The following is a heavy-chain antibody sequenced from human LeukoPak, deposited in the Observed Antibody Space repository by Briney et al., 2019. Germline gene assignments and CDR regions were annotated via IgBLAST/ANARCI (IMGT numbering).Heavy chain of an antibody. CDR1: GHTFSSYG. Sequence: ASVKLSCKPSGHTFSSYGVSWVRQAPGQGLEWMGWISAYNGNTNYAQKLQGRLTMHTDTSTSTAYMELRSLRSDDTAVYYCARDEAWGSPVDSGYNYGARYFDYWGQGTLVTVSS. CDR3: ARDEAWGSPVDSGYNYGARYFDY. V-gene: IGHV1-18*01. CDR2: ISAYNGNT. D-gene: IGHD5-18*01. J-gene: IGHJ4*02.